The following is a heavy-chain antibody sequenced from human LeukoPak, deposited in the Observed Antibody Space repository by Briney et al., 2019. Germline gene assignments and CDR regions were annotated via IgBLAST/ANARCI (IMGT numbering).Heavy chain of an antibody. V-gene: IGHV1-18*01. CDR2: ISAYNGNT. CDR1: GYTFTSYG. D-gene: IGHD3-22*01. CDR3: ARDIMIRWGVVVTFDY. Sequence: ASVKVSCKASGYTFTSYGISWVRQAPGQGLEWMGWISAYNGNTNYAQKLQGRVTMTTDTSTSTAYMELRSLRSDDTAVYYCARDIMIRWGVVVTFDYWGQGTLVTVSS. J-gene: IGHJ4*02.